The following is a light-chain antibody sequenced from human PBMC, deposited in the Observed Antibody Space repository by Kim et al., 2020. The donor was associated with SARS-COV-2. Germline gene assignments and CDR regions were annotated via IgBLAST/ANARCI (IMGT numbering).Light chain of an antibody. CDR3: QQYGSSPGT. J-gene: IGKJ2*02. V-gene: IGKV3-20*01. Sequence: EIVLTQSPGTLSLSPGERATLSCRASQSVSSSYLAWYQQKPGQAPRLLIYGASSRATGIPDRFSGSGSGTDFTLTISTLEPEDFAVYYCQQYGSSPGTRGEGNKREI. CDR1: QSVSSSY. CDR2: GAS.